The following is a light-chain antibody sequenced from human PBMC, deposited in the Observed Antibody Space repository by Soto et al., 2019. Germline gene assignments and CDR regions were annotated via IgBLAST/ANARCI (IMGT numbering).Light chain of an antibody. CDR1: QSIGDY. Sequence: EIVLTQSAGTLSLSPGERATLSCRASQSIGDYLAWYQHKPAQAPRLLIYDASKRATGIPARFNGSGSGTDFTLTISRLEPEDIAVYYCQPYGSSGTFGQGSKVDIK. CDR3: QPYGSSGT. CDR2: DAS. J-gene: IGKJ1*01. V-gene: IGKV3-20*01.